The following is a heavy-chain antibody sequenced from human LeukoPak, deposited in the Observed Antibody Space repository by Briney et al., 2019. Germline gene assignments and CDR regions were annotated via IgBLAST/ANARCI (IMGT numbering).Heavy chain of an antibody. D-gene: IGHD1-26*01. J-gene: IGHJ4*02. Sequence: GGSLRLSCTASGFTFGSYAMNWFRQAPGKGLEWVSVISGSGTTYYADSVKGRFTISRDNSKNTLYLQMNSLRAEDTAIYYCARVYSGGFPHLDYWGQGTLVTVSS. CDR3: ARVYSGGFPHLDY. V-gene: IGHV3-23*01. CDR1: GFTFGSYA. CDR2: ISGSGTT.